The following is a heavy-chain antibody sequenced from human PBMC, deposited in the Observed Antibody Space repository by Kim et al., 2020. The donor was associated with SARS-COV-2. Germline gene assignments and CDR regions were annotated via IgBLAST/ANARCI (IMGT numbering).Heavy chain of an antibody. CDR3: ARDSWKYSDYGPVFDY. CDR1: GFTFSSYA. J-gene: IGHJ4*01. CDR2: IWYDGSNK. Sequence: GGSLRLSCAASGFTFSSYAMHWVRQAPGKGLEWVSVIWYDGSNKYYADSVKGRFTISRDNSKNTLYLQMNSLRAEDTAVYYCARDSWKYSDYGPVFDYW. D-gene: IGHD5-12*01. V-gene: IGHV3-33*01.